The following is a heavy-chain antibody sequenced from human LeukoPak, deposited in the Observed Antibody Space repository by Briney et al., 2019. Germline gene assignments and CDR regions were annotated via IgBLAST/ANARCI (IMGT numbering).Heavy chain of an antibody. CDR3: ARDNGSGWYGGVYYYGMDV. CDR1: GGSISSYY. J-gene: IGHJ6*02. CDR2: IYYSGCT. D-gene: IGHD6-19*01. Sequence: SETLSLTCTVSGGSISSYYWSWIRQPPGKGLEWIGYIYYSGCTNYNPSLKSRVTISVDTSKNQFSLKLSSVTAADTAVYYCARDNGSGWYGGVYYYGMDVWGQGTTVTVSS. V-gene: IGHV4-59*01.